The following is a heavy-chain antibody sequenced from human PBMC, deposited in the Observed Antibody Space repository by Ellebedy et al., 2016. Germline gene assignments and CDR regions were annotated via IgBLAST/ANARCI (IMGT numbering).Heavy chain of an antibody. V-gene: IGHV1-8*01. CDR3: AGGSGWLTDY. D-gene: IGHD3-22*01. Sequence: ASVKVSCKASGYTFTSYDITWVRQASGQGLEWMGWMNPISGNTGYAQKFKDRVTMTGDTSTSTAYMEVISLRSEDPAVYYCAGGSGWLTDYWGRGTLVTVSS. J-gene: IGHJ4*02. CDR2: MNPISGNT. CDR1: GYTFTSYD.